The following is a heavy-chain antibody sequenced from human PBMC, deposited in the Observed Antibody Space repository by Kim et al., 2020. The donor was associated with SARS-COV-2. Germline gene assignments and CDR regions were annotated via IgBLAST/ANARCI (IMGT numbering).Heavy chain of an antibody. D-gene: IGHD2-21*02. CDR3: AKGCGGDCVGAFDI. Sequence: GGSLRLSCAASGFTFNSYAMSWVRQAPGKGLEWVSTISGSGGSTYYADSVKGRFTISRDNSKNTLSLQMYSLRADDTAVYYCAKGCGGDCVGAFDIWGQGTMVTVSS. CDR2: ISGSGGST. V-gene: IGHV3-23*01. CDR1: GFTFNSYA. J-gene: IGHJ3*02.